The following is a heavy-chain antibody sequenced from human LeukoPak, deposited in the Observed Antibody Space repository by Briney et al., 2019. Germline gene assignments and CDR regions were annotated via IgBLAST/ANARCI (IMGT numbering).Heavy chain of an antibody. J-gene: IGHJ4*02. CDR3: ARDHLGYSFDY. CDR1: GFNFETYS. Sequence: GGSLRLSCSPSGFNFETYSMYWVRQAPGKGLEWLSYINSAGNIIYYADSVKGRFTVSRDNTRKSLSLEMNTLRVEDTAIYYCARDHLGYSFDYWGQGTLVTVSS. CDR2: INSAGNII. V-gene: IGHV3-48*04. D-gene: IGHD3-22*01.